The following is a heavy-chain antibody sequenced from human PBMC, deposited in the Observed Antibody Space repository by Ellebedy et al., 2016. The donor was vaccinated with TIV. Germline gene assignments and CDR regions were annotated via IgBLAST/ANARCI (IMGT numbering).Heavy chain of an antibody. J-gene: IGHJ6*02. CDR2: ISTSSSYI. CDR1: GVTFSGYS. Sequence: GESLKISCAVSGVTFSGYSMNWVRQAPGKGMEWVSSISTSSSYIYYADSVKGRFTISRDNAQNTLYLKMDSLRAEDTAVYYCARSVYTASRMDVWGQGTTDTVSS. CDR3: ARSVYTASRMDV. V-gene: IGHV3-21*01. D-gene: IGHD5/OR15-5a*01.